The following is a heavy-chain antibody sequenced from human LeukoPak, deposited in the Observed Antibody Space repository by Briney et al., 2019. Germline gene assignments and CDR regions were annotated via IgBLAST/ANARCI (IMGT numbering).Heavy chain of an antibody. D-gene: IGHD1-1*01. CDR2: IKQDGSEK. Sequence: GGSLRLSCAASGFTFSSYWMSWVRQAPGKGLEWVANIKQDGSEKYYVDSVKGRFTIPRDNSKNNVYLQMYSLRVEDTSIYYCVRDYNWGFDYWGQGTVVTVSS. CDR3: VRDYNWGFDY. J-gene: IGHJ4*02. V-gene: IGHV3-7*01. CDR1: GFTFSSYW.